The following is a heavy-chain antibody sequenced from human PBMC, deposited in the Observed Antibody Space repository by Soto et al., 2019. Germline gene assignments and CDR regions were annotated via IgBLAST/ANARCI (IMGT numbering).Heavy chain of an antibody. J-gene: IGHJ4*02. CDR3: ARDLGGLRHGYFDY. D-gene: IGHD1-26*01. Sequence: EVQLVESGGGLVKPGGSLRLSCAASGFTFSSYSMNWVRQAPGKGLEWVSSISSSSSYIYYADSVKGRFTISRDNAKNSLYLQMNSLRAEGTAVYYCARDLGGLRHGYFDYWGQGTLGTVSS. V-gene: IGHV3-21*01. CDR1: GFTFSSYS. CDR2: ISSSSSYI.